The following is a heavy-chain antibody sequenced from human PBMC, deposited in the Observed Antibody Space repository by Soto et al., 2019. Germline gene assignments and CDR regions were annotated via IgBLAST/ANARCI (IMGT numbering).Heavy chain of an antibody. V-gene: IGHV1-69*06. J-gene: IGHJ3*02. CDR3: ARVRIAVAGTWDALDI. Sequence: SVKVSCKASGGTFSSYAISWVRQAPGQGLEWMGGIIPIFGTANYAQKFQGRVTITADKSTSTAYMELSSLRSEDTAVYYCARVRIAVAGTWDALDIWGQGPMVTVSS. D-gene: IGHD6-19*01. CDR2: IIPIFGTA. CDR1: GGTFSSYA.